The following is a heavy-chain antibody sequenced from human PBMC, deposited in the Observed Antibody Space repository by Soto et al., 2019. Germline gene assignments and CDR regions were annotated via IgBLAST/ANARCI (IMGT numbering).Heavy chain of an antibody. Sequence: QVQLVQSGAEVKKPGSSVKVSCKASGGTFSSYAISWVRQAPGQGLEWMGGIIPIFGTVNYAQKFQGRVTITADESTSTAYMELSSLRSEDTAVYYCARDGPTDYDFWSGYYTGYYGMDVWGQGTTVTVSS. V-gene: IGHV1-69*01. D-gene: IGHD3-3*01. CDR1: GGTFSSYA. CDR2: IIPIFGTV. CDR3: ARDGPTDYDFWSGYYTGYYGMDV. J-gene: IGHJ6*02.